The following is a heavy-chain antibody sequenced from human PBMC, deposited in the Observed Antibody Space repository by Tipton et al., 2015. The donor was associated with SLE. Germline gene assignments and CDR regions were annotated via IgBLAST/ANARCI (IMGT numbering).Heavy chain of an antibody. CDR1: GGSISSGSYY. D-gene: IGHD3-10*01. Sequence: TLSLTCTVSGGSISSGSYYWSWIRQPAGKGLEWIGHIFKIGSPHYNPSLKSRVSLSVDTSKNQFSLKLSSVTAADTAVYFCARARNYFGSGLNWFDSWGQGTLVTVSS. J-gene: IGHJ5*01. CDR2: IFKIGSP. CDR3: ARARNYFGSGLNWFDS. V-gene: IGHV4-61*09.